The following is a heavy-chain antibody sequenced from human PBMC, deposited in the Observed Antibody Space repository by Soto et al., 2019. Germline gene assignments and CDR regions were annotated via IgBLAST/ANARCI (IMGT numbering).Heavy chain of an antibody. V-gene: IGHV4-39*01. CDR2: IYYSGST. J-gene: IGHJ3*02. CDR3: ARHVPTVTTTIGAFDI. D-gene: IGHD4-17*01. Sequence: SETLSLTCTVSGGSISSSSYYWGWIRQPPGKGLEWIGSIYYSGSTYYNPSLKSRVTISVDTSKNQFSLKLSSVTAADTAVYYCARHVPTVTTTIGAFDIWGQGTMVTVSS. CDR1: GGSISSSSYY.